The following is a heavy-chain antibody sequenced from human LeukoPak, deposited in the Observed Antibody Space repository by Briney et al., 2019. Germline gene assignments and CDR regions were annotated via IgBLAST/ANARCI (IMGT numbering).Heavy chain of an antibody. J-gene: IGHJ4*02. Sequence: GGSLRLSCAASGFTFSSYWMHWVRQAPGEGLVWVSRINTDGSSTSYADSVKGRFTISRDNAKNTLYLQMNSLRAEDTAVYYCARNYYDSSAYYYFDYWGQGTLVTVSS. V-gene: IGHV3-74*01. CDR3: ARNYYDSSAYYYFDY. D-gene: IGHD3-22*01. CDR1: GFTFSSYW. CDR2: INTDGSST.